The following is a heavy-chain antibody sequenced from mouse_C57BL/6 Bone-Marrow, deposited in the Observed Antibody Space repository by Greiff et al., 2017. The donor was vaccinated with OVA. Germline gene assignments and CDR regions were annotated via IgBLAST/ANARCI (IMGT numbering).Heavy chain of an antibody. D-gene: IGHD4-1*01. CDR1: GYTFTDHT. J-gene: IGHJ2*01. V-gene: IGHV1-78*01. CDR3: ARRALLGRDFDD. Sequence: QVQLQQSDAELVKPGASVKISCKVSGYTFTDHTIHWMKQRPEQGLEWIGYIYPRDGSTKYNEKFKGKATLTADKSSSTAYMQLNSLTSEDAAVDFCARRALLGRDFDDWGQGTTLTVSS. CDR2: IYPRDGST.